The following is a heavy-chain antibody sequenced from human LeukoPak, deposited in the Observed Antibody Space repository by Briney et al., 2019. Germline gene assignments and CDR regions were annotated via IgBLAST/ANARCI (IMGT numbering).Heavy chain of an antibody. Sequence: GGSLTLTCAASGFTFSGYDIFWVRQATGKGLEWVSTIGTADDTYYQASVRGRFTISRANAKNSLFLQMNSLTAADTAVYYCARGVGSHFDYWGGRGLITVPS. CDR1: GFTFSGYD. V-gene: IGHV3-13*04. CDR2: IGTADDT. J-gene: IGHJ4*02. D-gene: IGHD1-26*01. CDR3: ARGVGSHFDY.